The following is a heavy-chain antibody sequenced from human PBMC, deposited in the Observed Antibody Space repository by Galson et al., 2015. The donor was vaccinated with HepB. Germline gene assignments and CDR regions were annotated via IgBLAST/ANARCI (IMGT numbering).Heavy chain of an antibody. CDR3: ARSLRDYYDSSGYYYPVDYYYGMDV. Sequence: SLRLSCAASGFTVSSNYMSWVRQAPGKGLEWVSVIYSGGSTYYADSVKGRFTISRDNSKNTLYLQMNSLRAEDTAVYYCARSLRDYYDSSGYYYPVDYYYGMDVWGQGTTVTVSS. J-gene: IGHJ6*02. CDR2: IYSGGST. CDR1: GFTVSSNY. D-gene: IGHD3-22*01. V-gene: IGHV3-53*01.